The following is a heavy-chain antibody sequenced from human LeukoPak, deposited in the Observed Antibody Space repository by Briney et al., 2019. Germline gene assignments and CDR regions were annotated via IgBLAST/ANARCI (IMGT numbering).Heavy chain of an antibody. Sequence: ASVKVSCKTSGYTFTRYDINWVRQATGQGLEWMGWMNPNSGNTGYAQKFQGRVTITRNTSISTAYMELSSLRSEDTAVYYCARGAKWSGRYYYFDYWGQGTLVTVSS. CDR2: MNPNSGNT. CDR3: ARGAKWSGRYYYFDY. D-gene: IGHD3-3*01. CDR1: GYTFTRYD. J-gene: IGHJ4*02. V-gene: IGHV1-8*03.